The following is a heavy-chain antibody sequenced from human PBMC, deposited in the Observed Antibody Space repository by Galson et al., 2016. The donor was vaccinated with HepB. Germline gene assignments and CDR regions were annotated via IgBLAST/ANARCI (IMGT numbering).Heavy chain of an antibody. J-gene: IGHJ4*02. D-gene: IGHD6-19*01. CDR3: AKDLYSSGRYGHSAY. CDR1: GFTFSSYG. CDR2: ISYDGSNK. V-gene: IGHV3-30*18. Sequence: SLRLSCAVSGFTFSSYGMHWVRQAPGKGLEWVALISYDGSNKDYADSVKGRFTISRDNSKKTLYLEMNSLRVDDTAVYYCAKDLYSSGRYGHSAYWGQGTLVTVSS.